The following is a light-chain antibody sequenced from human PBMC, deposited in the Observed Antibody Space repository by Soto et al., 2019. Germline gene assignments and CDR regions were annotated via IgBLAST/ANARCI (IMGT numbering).Light chain of an antibody. CDR2: WAS. CDR3: QQYYSTPLT. CDR1: QGVLYSSNNKNY. J-gene: IGKJ4*01. V-gene: IGKV4-1*01. Sequence: DIVMTQSPDSLAVSLGERATINCKSSQGVLYSSNNKNYLAWYQQKPGQPPKLLIYWASTRESGVPDRFSGSGSGTDFTLTISSLQAEDVAVYYCQQYYSTPLTFGRGTKVEIK.